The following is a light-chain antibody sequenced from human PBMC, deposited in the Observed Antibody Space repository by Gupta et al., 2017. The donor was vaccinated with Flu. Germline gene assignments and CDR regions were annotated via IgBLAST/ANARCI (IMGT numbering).Light chain of an antibody. CDR2: EDS. J-gene: IGLJ3*02. Sequence: ITISSTRSSSDDVSHKDVTWYQQHPGQAPRLLICEDSKRPSGISDRFSGSKSGNTAYLTISRLQADDEADYYCCTYNTTTPPWVFGGGTKLTVL. CDR3: CTYNTTTPPWV. CDR1: SSDDVSHKD. V-gene: IGLV2-14*01.